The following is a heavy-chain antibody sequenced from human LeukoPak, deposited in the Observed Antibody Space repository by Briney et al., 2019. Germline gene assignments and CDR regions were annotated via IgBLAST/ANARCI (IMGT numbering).Heavy chain of an antibody. Sequence: SGPGLVKPSETLSLTCTVSGGSVSSGSYYWTWIRQPPGKGLEWIGYIYYSGSTNYNPSLKSRVTISVDTSKNQFSLKLSSVTAADTAVYYCAACAGDCYGYYFDYWGQGTLVAVSS. CDR2: IYYSGST. D-gene: IGHD2-21*02. CDR3: AACAGDCYGYYFDY. J-gene: IGHJ4*02. CDR1: GGSVSSGSYY. V-gene: IGHV4-61*01.